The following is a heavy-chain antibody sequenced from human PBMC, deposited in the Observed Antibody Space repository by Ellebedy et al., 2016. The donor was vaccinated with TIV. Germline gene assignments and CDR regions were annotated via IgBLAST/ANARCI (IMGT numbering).Heavy chain of an antibody. CDR3: THVDHGNYFN. V-gene: IGHV2-5*02. Sequence: SGPTLVKPTETLTLTCSSSGFSLTTSGAAVGWIRQPPGKALEWLGIIYWDDDKRYSPSLKTRLTLTKDTPKNQVVLTMTDMDPVDTATYFCTHVDHGNYFNWGQGALVTVSS. CDR2: IYWDDDK. J-gene: IGHJ4*02. CDR1: GFSLTTSGAA. D-gene: IGHD1-26*01.